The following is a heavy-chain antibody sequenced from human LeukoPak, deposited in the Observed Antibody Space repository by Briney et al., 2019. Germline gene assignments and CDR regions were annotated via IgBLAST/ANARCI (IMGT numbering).Heavy chain of an antibody. D-gene: IGHD6-6*01. CDR2: IYYSGST. V-gene: IGHV4-39*01. Sequence: SETLSLTCTVSGGSISSYYWGWIRQPPGKGLEWIGSIYYSGSTYYNPSLKSRVTISVDTSKNQFSLKLSSVTAADTAVYYCASTAGYSSSLGAFDIWGQGTMVTVSS. CDR1: GGSISSYY. CDR3: ASTAGYSSSLGAFDI. J-gene: IGHJ3*02.